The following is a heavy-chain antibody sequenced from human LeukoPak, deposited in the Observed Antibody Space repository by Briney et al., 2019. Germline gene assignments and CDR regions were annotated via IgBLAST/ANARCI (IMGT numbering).Heavy chain of an antibody. CDR2: IIPIFGTA. D-gene: IGHD5-24*01. CDR3: ASGDGYNMWIPWG. Sequence: SVNVSCKASGGTFSSYAISWVRQAPGQGLEWMGGIIPIFGTANYAQKFQGRVTITADESTSTAYMELSSLRSEDTAVYYCASGDGYNMWIPWGWGQGTLVTVSS. CDR1: GGTFSSYA. V-gene: IGHV1-69*13. J-gene: IGHJ4*02.